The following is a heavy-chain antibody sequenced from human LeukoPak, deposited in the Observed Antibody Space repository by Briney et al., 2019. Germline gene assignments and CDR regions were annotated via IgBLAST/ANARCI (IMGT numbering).Heavy chain of an antibody. CDR2: IRYDGSNK. J-gene: IGHJ3*02. V-gene: IGHV3-30*02. D-gene: IGHD3-3*01. CDR3: AKDTPDYDFWSGYPEGFDI. CDR1: GCTFSSYG. Sequence: PGGSLRLSCAASGCTFSSYGMHWVRQAPGKGLEWVAFIRYDGSNKYYADSVKGRFTISRDNSKNTLYLQMNSLRAEDTAVYYCAKDTPDYDFWSGYPEGFDIWGQGTMVTVSS.